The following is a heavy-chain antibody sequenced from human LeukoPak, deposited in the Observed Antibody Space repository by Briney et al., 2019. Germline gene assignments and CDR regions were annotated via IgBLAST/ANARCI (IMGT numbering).Heavy chain of an antibody. J-gene: IGHJ4*02. D-gene: IGHD1-26*01. V-gene: IGHV4-61*01. CDR1: GGSVSSGSYY. CDR3: ARAWGLRPLDY. CDR2: IYYGGST. Sequence: PSETLSLTCTVSGGSVSSGSYYWSWIRQPPGQGLEWIGYIYYGGSTNYNPSLKSRVTISVDTSKNQFSLKLSPVTAADTAVYYCARAWGLRPLDYWGQGTLVTVSS.